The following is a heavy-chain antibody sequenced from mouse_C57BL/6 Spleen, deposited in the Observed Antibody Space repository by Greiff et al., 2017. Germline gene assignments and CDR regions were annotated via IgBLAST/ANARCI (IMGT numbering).Heavy chain of an antibody. V-gene: IGHV5-17*01. Sequence: EVKLMESGGGLVKPGGSLKLSCAASGFTFSDYGMHWVRQAPEKGLEWVAYISSGSSTIYYADTVKGRFTISRDNAKNTLFLQMTSLRSEDTAMYYCAKLGRRDSFDYWGQGTTLTVSS. CDR2: ISSGSSTI. CDR3: AKLGRRDSFDY. CDR1: GFTFSDYG. J-gene: IGHJ2*01. D-gene: IGHD4-1*01.